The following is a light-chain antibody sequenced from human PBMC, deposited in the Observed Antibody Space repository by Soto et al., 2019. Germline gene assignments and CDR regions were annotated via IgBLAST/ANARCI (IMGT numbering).Light chain of an antibody. V-gene: IGKV3-11*01. J-gene: IGKJ5*01. CDR2: DAS. Sequence: EIVLTQSPATLSLSPEERATLSCRASQSVSSYLAWYQQKPGQDPRLLIYDASNRATGIPARFSGSGSGTDFTLTISSLEPEDFAVYYCQQRSNWPPITFGQGTRLESK. CDR1: QSVSSY. CDR3: QQRSNWPPIT.